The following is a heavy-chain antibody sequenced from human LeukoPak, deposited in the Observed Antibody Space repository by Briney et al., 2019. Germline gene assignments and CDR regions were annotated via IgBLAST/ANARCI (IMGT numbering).Heavy chain of an antibody. J-gene: IGHJ3*02. Sequence: PSETLSLTCTVSGGSISSYYWSWIRQPPGKGLEWIGYIYYSGSTNYNPSLKSRVTISVDTSKNQFSLRLSSVTAADTAVYYGARYCSSTTCSLKGAFDIWGQGTMVTASS. CDR2: IYYSGST. D-gene: IGHD2-2*01. V-gene: IGHV4-59*08. CDR1: GGSISSYY. CDR3: ARYCSSTTCSLKGAFDI.